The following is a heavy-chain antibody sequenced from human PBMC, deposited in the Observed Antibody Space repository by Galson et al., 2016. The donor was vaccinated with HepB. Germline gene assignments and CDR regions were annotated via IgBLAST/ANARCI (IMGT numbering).Heavy chain of an antibody. V-gene: IGHV3-11*01. J-gene: IGHJ4*02. Sequence: SLRLSCATSGFAFSDYYMGWIRQAPGKGLEWLAYITSSGRTVVYTDSVKGRLTVSRDNAKNSLYLQINSLKAEDTAVYYCAREPGDYSLEIYFDVWGQGALVTVSP. CDR3: AREPGDYSLEIYFDV. D-gene: IGHD4-11*01. CDR1: GFAFSDYY. CDR2: ITSSGRTV.